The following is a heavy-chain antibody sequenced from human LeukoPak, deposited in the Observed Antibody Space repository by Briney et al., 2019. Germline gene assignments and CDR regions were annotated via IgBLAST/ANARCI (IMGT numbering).Heavy chain of an antibody. V-gene: IGHV3-23*05. CDR3: AKHHSDCRGISCLLHQD. CDR1: GFSFSSYA. Sequence: PGGSLRLSCAASGFSFSSYAMTWVRQSPGKGLEWVSAISSGGSKTWSADSVEGRFTISRDNSKNTLYLQMNRLRAEDTATYYCAKHHSDCRGISCLLHQDWGQGTLVTVSS. CDR2: ISSGGSKT. J-gene: IGHJ4*02. D-gene: IGHD2-15*01.